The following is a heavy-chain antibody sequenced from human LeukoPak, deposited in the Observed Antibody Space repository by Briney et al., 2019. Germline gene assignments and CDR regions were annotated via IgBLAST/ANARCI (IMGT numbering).Heavy chain of an antibody. V-gene: IGHV3-7*02. CDR2: IKQDGSEK. CDR3: ARLYSSSSGKAFDI. CDR1: GFTFSSYW. J-gene: IGHJ3*02. Sequence: GGSLRLSCAASGFTFSSYWMSWVRQAPGKGLEWVANIKQDGSEKYYVDSVKGRFTISRDNAKKSLYLKMNSLRAEDTAVYYCARLYSSSSGKAFDIWGQGTMVTVSS. D-gene: IGHD6-6*01.